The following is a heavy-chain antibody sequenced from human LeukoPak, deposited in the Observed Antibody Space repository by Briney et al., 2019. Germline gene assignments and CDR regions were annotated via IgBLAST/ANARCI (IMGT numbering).Heavy chain of an antibody. CDR2: INHSGST. D-gene: IGHD3-9*01. V-gene: IGHV4-34*01. CDR3: ASAIRYFDWLPSY. CDR1: GGSFSGYY. Sequence: SETLSLTCAAYGGSFSGYYWSWIRQPPGKGLEWIGEINHSGSTNYNPSLKSRVTISVDTSKNQFSLKLSSVTAADTAVYYCASAIRYFDWLPSYWGQGTLVTVSS. J-gene: IGHJ4*02.